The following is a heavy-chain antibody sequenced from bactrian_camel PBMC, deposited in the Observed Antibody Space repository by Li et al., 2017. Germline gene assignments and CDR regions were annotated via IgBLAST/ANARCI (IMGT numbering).Heavy chain of an antibody. CDR3: AADLRQWYGGSLTRGDYNY. J-gene: IGHJ4*01. Sequence: HVQLVESGGASVQARGSLRLSCTASGNNFNFYGMAWFRQVPGKAREGVARIDEDMTTTYADRVKGRFAISRDNAKNTLYLQMDRLKPEDTGIYYCAADLRQWYGGSLTRGDYNYWGQGTQVTVS. V-gene: IGHV3S53*01. D-gene: IGHD2*01. CDR2: IDEDMTT. CDR1: GNNFNFYG.